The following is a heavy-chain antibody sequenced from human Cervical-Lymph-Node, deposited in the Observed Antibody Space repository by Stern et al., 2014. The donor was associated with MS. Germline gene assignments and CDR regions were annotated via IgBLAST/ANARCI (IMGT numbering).Heavy chain of an antibody. Sequence: QVQLGQSGAEVKKPGASVKVSCKASGYTFTTYTMHWVRQAPGQRLEWMGWISGGNGNTKYSQKFQGRVTITRDTSASTAYMELSSLRSEDTAVYYCARKPVAGNNYYGMDVWGQGTTVTVSS. CDR3: ARKPVAGNNYYGMDV. CDR1: GYTFTTYT. V-gene: IGHV1-3*01. D-gene: IGHD6-19*01. J-gene: IGHJ6*02. CDR2: ISGGNGNT.